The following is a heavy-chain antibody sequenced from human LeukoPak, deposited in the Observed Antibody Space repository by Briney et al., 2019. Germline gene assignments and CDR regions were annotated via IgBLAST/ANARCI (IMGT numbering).Heavy chain of an antibody. D-gene: IGHD3-22*01. CDR2: IIPIFGTA. V-gene: IGHV1-69*01. Sequence: SVKVSCKASGGTFSSYAISWVRQAPGQGLEWMGGIIPIFGTANYAQKFRGRVTITADESTSTAYMELSSLRSEDTAVYYCARDPYYYDSSGYYTRNPFDYWGQGTLVTVSS. CDR1: GGTFSSYA. CDR3: ARDPYYYDSSGYYTRNPFDY. J-gene: IGHJ4*02.